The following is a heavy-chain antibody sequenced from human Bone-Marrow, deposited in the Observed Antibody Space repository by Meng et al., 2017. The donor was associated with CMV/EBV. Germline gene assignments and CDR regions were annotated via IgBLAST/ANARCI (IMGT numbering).Heavy chain of an antibody. CDR2: ISSSSSYI. J-gene: IGHJ4*02. V-gene: IGHV3-21*01. CDR3: ARGGILWPYEDFDY. Sequence: GESLKISCAASGFTFSSYSMNWVRQAPGKGLEWVSSISSSSSYIYYADSVKGRFTISRDNAKNSLHLQMNSLRAEDTAVYYCARGGILWPYEDFDYWGQGTLVTVSS. D-gene: IGHD2-21*01. CDR1: GFTFSSYS.